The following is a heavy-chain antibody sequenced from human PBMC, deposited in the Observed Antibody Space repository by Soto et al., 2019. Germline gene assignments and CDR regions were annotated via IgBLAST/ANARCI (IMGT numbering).Heavy chain of an antibody. CDR2: IHYSGTT. V-gene: IGHV4-59*08. D-gene: IGHD4-17*01. CDR3: ARLLHNPLTKVTYNYHYMAV. CDR1: GGSISGYY. J-gene: IGHJ6*03. Sequence: SETLSLTCTVSGGSISGYYWSWIRQPPGKRLEYIGYIHYSGTTNYNPSLESRVTISVDTSKNQFSLTLSSVTAADTAVYYCARLLHNPLTKVTYNYHYMAVWGNGTTVTVS.